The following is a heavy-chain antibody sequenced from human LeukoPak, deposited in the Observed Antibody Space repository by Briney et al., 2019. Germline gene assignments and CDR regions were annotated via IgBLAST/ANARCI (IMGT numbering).Heavy chain of an antibody. V-gene: IGHV4-34*01. CDR3: ARHKGSSGQFDY. D-gene: IGHD6-19*01. CDR2: INHSGST. Sequence: SETLSLTCAVYGGSFSGYYWSWIRQPPGKGLEWIGEINHSGSTNYNPSLKSRVTISVDTSKNQFSLKLSSVTAADTAVYYCARHKGSSGQFDYWGQGTLVTVSS. CDR1: GGSFSGYY. J-gene: IGHJ4*02.